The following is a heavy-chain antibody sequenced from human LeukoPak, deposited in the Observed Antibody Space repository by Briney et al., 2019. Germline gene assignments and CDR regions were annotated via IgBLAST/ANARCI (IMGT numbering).Heavy chain of an antibody. Sequence: SETLSLTCTVSGGSISSYYWSWIRQPPGKGLEWIGYIYYSGSTNYNPSFMSRATISIDTSKNQFSLNLTSVTAADTAVYYCARWGSIAVARFDYWGQGTLVTVSS. J-gene: IGHJ4*02. D-gene: IGHD6-6*01. V-gene: IGHV4-59*01. CDR1: GGSISSYY. CDR2: IYYSGST. CDR3: ARWGSIAVARFDY.